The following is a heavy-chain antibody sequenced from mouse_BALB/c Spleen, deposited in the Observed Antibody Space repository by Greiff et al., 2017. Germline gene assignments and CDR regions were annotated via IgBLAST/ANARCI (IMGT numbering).Heavy chain of an antibody. CDR1: GFSLSRYS. Sequence: VKVVESGPGLVAPSQSLSITCTVSGFSLSRYSVHWVRQPPGKGLEWLGMIWGGGSTDYNSALKSRLSISKDNSKSQVFLKMNSLQTDDTAMYYCARNGGNFAWFAYWGQGTLVTVSA. CDR3: ARNGGNFAWFAY. J-gene: IGHJ3*01. CDR2: IWGGGST. V-gene: IGHV2-6-4*01.